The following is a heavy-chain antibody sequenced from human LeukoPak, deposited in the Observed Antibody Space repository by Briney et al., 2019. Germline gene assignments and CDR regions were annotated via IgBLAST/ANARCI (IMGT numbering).Heavy chain of an antibody. V-gene: IGHV1-2*02. J-gene: IGHJ4*02. Sequence: ASVKVSCKASGYTFTSYYMHWVRQAPGQGLEWMGWINPNSGGTNYAQKFQGRVTMTRDTSISTAYMELSRLRSDDTAVYYCARADCGGDCYSDGWGQGTLVTVSS. D-gene: IGHD2-21*02. CDR2: INPNSGGT. CDR1: GYTFTSYY. CDR3: ARADCGGDCYSDG.